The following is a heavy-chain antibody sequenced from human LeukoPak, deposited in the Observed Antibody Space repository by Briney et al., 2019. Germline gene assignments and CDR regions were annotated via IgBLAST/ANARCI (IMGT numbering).Heavy chain of an antibody. D-gene: IGHD6-6*01. CDR3: TRGTTAARPDYFDY. CDR1: GFTFSSYW. V-gene: IGHV3-74*01. CDR2: IHTDGSAT. Sequence: GGSLRLSCAASGFTFSSYWMHWVRQAPGKGLVWVSRIHTDGSATDYADSVKGRFTISRDNAKNTLFLQRNSLRDEDTAVYYCTRGTTAARPDYFDYCGQGTLVTVSS. J-gene: IGHJ4*02.